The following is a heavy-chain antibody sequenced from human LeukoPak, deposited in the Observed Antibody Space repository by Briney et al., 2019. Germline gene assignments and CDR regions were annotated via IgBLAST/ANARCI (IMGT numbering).Heavy chain of an antibody. D-gene: IGHD3-16*01. J-gene: IGHJ3*02. Sequence: GGSLRLSCAASGFAFSSYAMSWVRQAPGKGLEWVSAISGSGGSTYYADSVKGRFTISRDNSKNTVYLQMNSLRAEDTATYFCTKGQLGVYDAFDIWGQGTVVTVSS. CDR1: GFAFSSYA. CDR2: ISGSGGST. CDR3: TKGQLGVYDAFDI. V-gene: IGHV3-23*01.